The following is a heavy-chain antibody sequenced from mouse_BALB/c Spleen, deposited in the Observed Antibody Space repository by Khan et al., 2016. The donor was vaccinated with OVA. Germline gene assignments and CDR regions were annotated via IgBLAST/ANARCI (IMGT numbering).Heavy chain of an antibody. CDR2: INYSGNT. V-gene: IGHV3-2*02. J-gene: IGHJ3*01. Sequence: EVELVESGPGLVKPSQSPSLTCTVTGYSITSEYAWNWIRQFPGNKLEWMGYINYSGNTRFNPSLKSRTSITRDTSKNQFFLQLNSVTTEDTATYYCARNDYYDYDPFPYWGQGTLVTVSA. D-gene: IGHD2-4*01. CDR1: GYSITSEYA. CDR3: ARNDYYDYDPFPY.